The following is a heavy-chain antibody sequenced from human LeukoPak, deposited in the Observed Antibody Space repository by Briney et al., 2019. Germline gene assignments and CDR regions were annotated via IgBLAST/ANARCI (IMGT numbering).Heavy chain of an antibody. Sequence: GGSLRLSCAASGFTVSSNYMSWVRQPPGKGLEWGSLIYSCGSTYYADSVKGRFTISRDNSKNTLYLQMNSLRDEGTATYYCARGPGGSGWYGVDYWGQGTLVTDSS. J-gene: IGHJ4*02. D-gene: IGHD6-19*01. V-gene: IGHV3-53*01. CDR3: ARGPGGSGWYGVDY. CDR1: GFTVSSNY. CDR2: IYSCGST.